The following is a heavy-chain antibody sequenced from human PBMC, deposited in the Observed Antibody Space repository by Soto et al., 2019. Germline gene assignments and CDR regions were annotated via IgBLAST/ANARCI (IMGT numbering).Heavy chain of an antibody. D-gene: IGHD5-18*01. Sequence: QVQLVQSGAEVKKPESSVKVSCKAPGGTFSTYAISWVRQAPGQGLEWMGWIIPMFGTANYAQGFQDRVTIAADESTNTVYMELSSLRAEDTAVYFCASGIQLWLRRINNGYSGWGQGTLVTVSS. CDR1: GGTFSTYA. CDR3: ASGIQLWLRRINNGYSG. J-gene: IGHJ4*02. V-gene: IGHV1-69*12. CDR2: IIPMFGTA.